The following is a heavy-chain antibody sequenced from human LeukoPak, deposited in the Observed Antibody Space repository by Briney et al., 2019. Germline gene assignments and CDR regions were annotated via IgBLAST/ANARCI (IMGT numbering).Heavy chain of an antibody. Sequence: ASVKVSCKASGYTFTSYGITWVRQAPGQGLEWMGWISAYNGNTHFAQKLQGRVTMTTDTSTSTAYMELRSLRSDDTAVYYCARVERSDYYDSSGYYYYMDVWGKGTTVTISS. CDR1: GYTFTSYG. J-gene: IGHJ6*03. V-gene: IGHV1-18*01. CDR3: ARVERSDYYDSSGYYYYMDV. CDR2: ISAYNGNT. D-gene: IGHD3-22*01.